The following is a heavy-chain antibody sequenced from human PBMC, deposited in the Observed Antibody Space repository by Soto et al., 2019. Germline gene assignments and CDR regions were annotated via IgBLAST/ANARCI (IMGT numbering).Heavy chain of an antibody. V-gene: IGHV4-59*01. CDR3: ARARGGYFDY. Sequence: RQPPGKGLEWIGYIYYSGSTNYNPSLKSRVTISVDTSKNHFSLKLSSVTAADTAVYYCARARGGYFDYWGQGTLVTVSS. J-gene: IGHJ4*02. CDR2: IYYSGST.